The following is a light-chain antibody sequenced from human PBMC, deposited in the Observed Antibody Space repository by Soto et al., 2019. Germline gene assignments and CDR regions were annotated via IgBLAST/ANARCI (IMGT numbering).Light chain of an antibody. CDR2: EVS. CDR1: SSDVGGYNY. Sequence: QPVLTQPPSASGSPGQSVTISCTGTSSDVGGYNYVSWYQQHPGKAPKLMIYEVSKRPSGVPDRFSGSKSGNTAPLTVSGLQDEDEADYCCTSYAGSNNYVFGTGTKLTVL. CDR3: TSYAGSNNYV. J-gene: IGLJ1*01. V-gene: IGLV2-8*01.